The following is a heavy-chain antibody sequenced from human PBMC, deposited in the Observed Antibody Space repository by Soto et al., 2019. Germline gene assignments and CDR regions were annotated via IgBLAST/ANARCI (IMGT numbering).Heavy chain of an antibody. CDR1: GFTFSSYA. CDR2: ISGSGGST. V-gene: IGHV3-23*01. Sequence: GGSLRLSCAASGFTFSSYAMSWVRQAPGKGLEWVSAISGSGGSTYYADSVKGRFTISRDNSKNTLYLQMNSLRAEDTAVYYCAKDKGYSSGWLAAEYFQHWGQGTLVTV. CDR3: AKDKGYSSGWLAAEYFQH. J-gene: IGHJ1*01. D-gene: IGHD6-19*01.